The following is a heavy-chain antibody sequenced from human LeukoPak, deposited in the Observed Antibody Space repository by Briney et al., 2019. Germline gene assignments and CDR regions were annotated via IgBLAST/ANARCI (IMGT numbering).Heavy chain of an antibody. CDR3: ALRARGSGYYGSGSYSRAFDI. D-gene: IGHD3-10*01. CDR2: INPNSGGT. CDR1: GYTLTGYY. J-gene: IGHJ3*02. V-gene: IGHV1-2*02. Sequence: ASVKVSCKASGYTLTGYYMHWVRQAPGQGLKWMGWINPNSGGTNYAQKFQGRVTMTRDTSISTAYMELSRLRSDDTAVYYCALRARGSGYYGSGSYSRAFDIWGQGTMVTVSS.